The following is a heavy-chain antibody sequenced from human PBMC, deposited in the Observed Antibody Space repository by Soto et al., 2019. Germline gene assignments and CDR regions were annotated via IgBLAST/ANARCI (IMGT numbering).Heavy chain of an antibody. D-gene: IGHD3-16*01. CDR2: IDISGST. CDR1: GGSISNYY. J-gene: IGHJ6*02. V-gene: IGHV4-4*07. Sequence: QVQLRESGPGLVKPSETLSLTCTVSGGSISNYYWSWIRQPAGKGLEWIGRIDISGSTNHNPSLKSRVNMSVDMSKNQFSLKVSSVTAADTAVYYCARDSFGGAPYYYYAMDVWGQGTTVTVSS. CDR3: ARDSFGGAPYYYYAMDV.